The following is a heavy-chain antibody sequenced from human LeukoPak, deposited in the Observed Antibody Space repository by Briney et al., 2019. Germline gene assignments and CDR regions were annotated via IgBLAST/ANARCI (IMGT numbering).Heavy chain of an antibody. D-gene: IGHD3-22*01. CDR2: IYYSGST. Sequence: SETLSLTCTVSGGTVSSGLNKWSWIRQPPGKGLEWIGYIYYSGSTYYNPSLKSRVTISVDTSKNQFSLKLSSVTAADTAVYYCARDGGSGYYPLPLDYWGQGTLVTVSS. J-gene: IGHJ4*02. V-gene: IGHV4-30-4*01. CDR1: GGTVSSGLNK. CDR3: ARDGGSGYYPLPLDY.